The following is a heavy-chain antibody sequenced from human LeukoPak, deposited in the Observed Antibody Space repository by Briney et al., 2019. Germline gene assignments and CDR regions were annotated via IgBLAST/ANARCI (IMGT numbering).Heavy chain of an antibody. D-gene: IGHD2-2*01. J-gene: IGHJ4*02. V-gene: IGHV1-18*01. CDR1: GYTFTSYG. CDR3: TRYCISSSCYYGGPPPDY. CDR2: ISGYSGDK. Sequence: GASVKVSCKASGYTFTSYGFCWVRHAPRQRLEWMGWISGYSGDKNYAHHLQGRVTLTTDRSTNTAYMELRSLRSDDTAVYYCTRYCISSSCYYGGPPPDYWGQGTLVTVSS.